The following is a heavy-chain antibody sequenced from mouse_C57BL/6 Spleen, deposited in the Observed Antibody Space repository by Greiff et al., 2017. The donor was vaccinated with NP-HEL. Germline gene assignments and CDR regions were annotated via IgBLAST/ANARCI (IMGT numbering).Heavy chain of an antibody. V-gene: IGHV5-16*01. Sequence: EVKLVESKGGLVQPGSSMKLSCTASGFTFSDYYMAWVRQVPEKGLEWVANINYDGSSTYYLDSLKSRFIISRDNAKNILYLQMSSLKSEDTATNYCARGDYDFYYVDYWGKGTTLTVSS. J-gene: IGHJ2*01. CDR1: GFTFSDYY. CDR2: INYDGSST. D-gene: IGHD2-4*01. CDR3: ARGDYDFYYVDY.